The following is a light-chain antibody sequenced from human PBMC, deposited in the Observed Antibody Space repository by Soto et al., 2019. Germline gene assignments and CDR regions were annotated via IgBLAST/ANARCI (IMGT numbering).Light chain of an antibody. Sequence: DIVMTQSPDSLAVSLGERATINCKSSQSVLYNSNNKNYLAWYQQRPGQPPKLLIYWASTRDSGVPDRFSGSGSGTDFTLTITSLQAEDVAVYYCQQYESTPPTFGQGTKLEIK. CDR2: WAS. V-gene: IGKV4-1*01. CDR1: QSVLYNSNNKNY. CDR3: QQYESTPPT. J-gene: IGKJ2*01.